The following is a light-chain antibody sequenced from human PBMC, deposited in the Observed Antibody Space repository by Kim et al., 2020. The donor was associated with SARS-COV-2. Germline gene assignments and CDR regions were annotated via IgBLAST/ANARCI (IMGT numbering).Light chain of an antibody. CDR2: DAS. CDR3: QQYDEVPIT. CDR1: QDIRKY. V-gene: IGKV1-33*01. J-gene: IGKJ4*01. Sequence: ASVGDRVTIPCQASQDIRKYLNWYQQKPGEAPKLLIYDASNLETGVPSRFSGSGSGTDFSLTIRSLQPEDIATYFCQQYDEVPITFGGGTKVDIK.